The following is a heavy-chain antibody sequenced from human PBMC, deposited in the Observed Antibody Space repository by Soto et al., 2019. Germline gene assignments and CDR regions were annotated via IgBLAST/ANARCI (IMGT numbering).Heavy chain of an antibody. CDR2: MNPNRGNT. D-gene: IGHD3-10*01. CDR3: ARLPQFLWFGALTFRAYYFNY. V-gene: IGHV1-8*01. J-gene: IGHJ4*02. Sequence: GSVKVSCNASGYTFTRYDINWVRQSTGQVLELVGWMNPNRGNTGYEQKFQGRVTMTRNTSISTAYMELSSLRSEDTAIYHCARLPQFLWFGALTFRAYYFNYWGPGTLVTVSS. CDR1: GYTFTRYD.